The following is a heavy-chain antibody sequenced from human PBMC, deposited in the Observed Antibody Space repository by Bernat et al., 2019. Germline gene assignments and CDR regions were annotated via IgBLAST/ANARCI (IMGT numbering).Heavy chain of an antibody. CDR3: AKGGWGRYYYYGMNV. J-gene: IGHJ6*02. CDR2: IRGSGGST. V-gene: IGHV3-23*01. Sequence: EVQLLESGGGLVQPGGSLRLSCAASGFIFSSHAMNWVRQAPGKGLEWVSGIRGSGGSTYYADSVMGRLTISRDNSKNTLYLQMNSLRGEDTAVYYCAKGGWGRYYYYGMNVWGQGTTVTVSS. CDR1: GFIFSSHA. D-gene: IGHD3-16*01.